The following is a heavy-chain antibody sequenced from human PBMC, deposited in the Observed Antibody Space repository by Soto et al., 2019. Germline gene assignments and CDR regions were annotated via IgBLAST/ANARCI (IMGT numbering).Heavy chain of an antibody. D-gene: IGHD4-4*01. CDR3: ASAHDYSNYAYYFDY. Sequence: GGSLRLSCAASGFTFSNYLMSWVRQSPGKGLEWVANIKQDGSEKYYVDSVKGRFTISRDNAKNSLYLQMNSLRAEDTAVYYCASAHDYSNYAYYFDYWGQGTLVTVSS. CDR2: IKQDGSEK. J-gene: IGHJ4*02. CDR1: GFTFSNYL. V-gene: IGHV3-7*01.